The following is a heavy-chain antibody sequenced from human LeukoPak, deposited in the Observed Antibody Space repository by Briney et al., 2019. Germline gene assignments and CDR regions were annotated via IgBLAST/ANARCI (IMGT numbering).Heavy chain of an antibody. CDR2: ISGSGGST. V-gene: IGHV3-23*01. CDR3: AKYQYDSSGYLIPNDAFDI. CDR1: GFTFSSYW. J-gene: IGHJ3*02. D-gene: IGHD3-22*01. Sequence: PGGSLRLSCAASGFTFSSYWMSWVRQAPGKGLEWVSAISGSGGSTYYADSVKGRFTISRDNSKNTLYLQMNSLRAEDTAVYYCAKYQYDSSGYLIPNDAFDIWGQGTMVTVSS.